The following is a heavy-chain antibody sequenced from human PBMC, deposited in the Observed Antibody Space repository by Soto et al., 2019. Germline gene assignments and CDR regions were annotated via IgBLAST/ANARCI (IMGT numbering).Heavy chain of an antibody. CDR2: VYHTGTA. CDR3: AGLPKRPAEYCSSPTCYNWFDP. J-gene: IGHJ5*02. CDR1: GGSISSWSYY. V-gene: IGHV4-39*01. D-gene: IGHD2-2*01. Sequence: TSETLSLTCTVSGGSISSWSYYWGWIRQPPGKGLEWIGIVYHTGTAYYNPSLKSRVAISADTSKNQFSLMVTSVTAADTAVYYCAGLPKRPAEYCSSPTCYNWFDPWGQGAVVTAPQ.